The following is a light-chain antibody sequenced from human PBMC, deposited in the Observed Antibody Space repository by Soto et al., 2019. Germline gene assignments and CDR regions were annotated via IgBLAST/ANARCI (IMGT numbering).Light chain of an antibody. CDR3: QQSYSTPRL. CDR1: QSISSY. Sequence: DIQMTQSPSSLSASVGDRVTITCRASQSISSYLNWYQQKPGKAPKLLIYAASSLHSGVPSRFSGSGSGTDFTLTISSLQPEDFATYYCQQSYSTPRLFGPGTKVDIK. J-gene: IGKJ3*01. V-gene: IGKV1-39*01. CDR2: AAS.